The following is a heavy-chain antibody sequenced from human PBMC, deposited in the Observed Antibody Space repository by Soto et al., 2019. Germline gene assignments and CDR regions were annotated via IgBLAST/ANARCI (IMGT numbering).Heavy chain of an antibody. CDR3: ARDRPPAGAFDY. Sequence: GASVKVSCKASGGTFSSYAISWVRQAPGQGLEWMGGIIPIFGTANYAQKFQGRVTITADESTSTAYMELSSLRSEDTAVYYCARDRPPAGAFDYWGQGTLVTAPQ. V-gene: IGHV1-69*13. J-gene: IGHJ4*02. D-gene: IGHD2-2*01. CDR2: IIPIFGTA. CDR1: GGTFSSYA.